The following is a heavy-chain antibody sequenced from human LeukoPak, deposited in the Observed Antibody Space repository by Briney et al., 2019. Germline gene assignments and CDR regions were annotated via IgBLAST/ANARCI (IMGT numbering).Heavy chain of an antibody. Sequence: GGSLRLSCAASGFTFSSYAMSWVRQAPGKGQEWVSTISASGGTTYYADSVKGRFTISRDNSKNTLYLQMNSLRAEDTAIYYCARARYCSGGNCYAENWGQGTLVTVSS. V-gene: IGHV3-23*01. CDR3: ARARYCSGGNCYAEN. D-gene: IGHD2-15*01. CDR2: ISASGGTT. CDR1: GFTFSSYA. J-gene: IGHJ1*01.